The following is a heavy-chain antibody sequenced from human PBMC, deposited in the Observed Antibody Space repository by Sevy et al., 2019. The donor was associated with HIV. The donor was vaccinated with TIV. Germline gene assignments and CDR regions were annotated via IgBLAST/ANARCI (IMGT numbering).Heavy chain of an antibody. J-gene: IGHJ6*02. V-gene: IGHV3-7*01. D-gene: IGHD4-17*01. Sequence: GSLRLSCAASGFTFSSYWMSWVRQAPGKGLEWVVNIKQDGSEKYYVDSVKGRFTISRDNAKNSLYLQMNSLRAEDTAVYYCAREGNDYGDNYYYYYGMDVWGQGTTVTVSS. CDR3: AREGNDYGDNYYYYYGMDV. CDR2: IKQDGSEK. CDR1: GFTFSSYW.